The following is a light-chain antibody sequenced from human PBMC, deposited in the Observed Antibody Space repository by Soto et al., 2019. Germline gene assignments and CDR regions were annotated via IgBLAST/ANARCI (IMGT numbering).Light chain of an antibody. CDR2: AAS. Sequence: DIQMTQSPSSLSASVGDRVTLTCRASETISTFLNWYQHKPGRAPKLLIYAASRLQSGVPSRFSGSGSGTDITLTINGLQPEDFASYYCQQSYSLSPITFGQGTRLEIK. CDR3: QQSYSLSPIT. J-gene: IGKJ5*01. V-gene: IGKV1-39*01. CDR1: ETISTF.